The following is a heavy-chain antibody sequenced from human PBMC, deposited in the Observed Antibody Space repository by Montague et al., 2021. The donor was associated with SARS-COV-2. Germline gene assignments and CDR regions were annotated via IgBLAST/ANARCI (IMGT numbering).Heavy chain of an antibody. CDR3: ARGHPSVSMIVVVFTSASYYFDY. V-gene: IGHV4-34*01. D-gene: IGHD3-22*01. CDR1: GASFGDDH. CDR2: ISQSGRT. Sequence: SETLSLTCAVYGASFGDDHCSWIRTPPGNRLQWLGNISQSGRTYYYPSLKCRSPIPVDTSKNQFSLKLTSVTAADTGLYFCARGHPSVSMIVVVFTSASYYFDYWGQGAQVTVSS. J-gene: IGHJ4*02.